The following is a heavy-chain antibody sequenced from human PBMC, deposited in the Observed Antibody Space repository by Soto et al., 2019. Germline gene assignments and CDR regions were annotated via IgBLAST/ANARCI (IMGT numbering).Heavy chain of an antibody. CDR3: AKDLSWALVTFGRIDY. V-gene: IGHV3-30*18. CDR2: ISYDGSNK. CDR1: GFTFSSYG. J-gene: IGHJ4*02. D-gene: IGHD3-16*01. Sequence: QVQLVESGGGVVQPGRSLRLSCAASGFTFSSYGLHWVRQAPGKGLEWVALISYDGSNKYYADSVKGRFTISRDNSKNTLYLQMDSLKTEDAAVYYCAKDLSWALVTFGRIDYWGQGTLVTVSS.